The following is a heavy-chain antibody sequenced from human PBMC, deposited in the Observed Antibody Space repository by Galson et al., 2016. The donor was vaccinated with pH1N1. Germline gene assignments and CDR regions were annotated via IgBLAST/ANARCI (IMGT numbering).Heavy chain of an antibody. CDR2: IYLGGSLI. CDR1: GHKFTSSW. CDR3: ARQNDYGDYRGDAFDI. D-gene: IGHD4-17*01. Sequence: QSGAEVKKPGESLKISCKGSGHKFTSSWTGWVRQMPGKGLEWMGIIYLGGSLIRYRPSFQGQVTISADKSVNIVYLEWGSLKASDTAMYYCARQNDYGDYRGDAFDIWGQGTMVTVSS. J-gene: IGHJ3*02. V-gene: IGHV5-51*01.